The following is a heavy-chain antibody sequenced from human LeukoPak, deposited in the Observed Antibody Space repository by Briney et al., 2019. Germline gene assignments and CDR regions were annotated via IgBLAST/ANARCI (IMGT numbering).Heavy chain of an antibody. CDR1: GGSFSGYY. V-gene: IGHV4-34*01. CDR2: INHSGST. CDR3: ARGLRYCSGGSCYSPYYYYGMDV. Sequence: SETLSLTCAVYGGSFSGYYWSWIRQPPGKGLEWIGEINHSGSTNYNPSLKSRVTISVDTSKNQFSLKLSYVTAADTAVYYCARGLRYCSGGSCYSPYYYYGMDVWGQGATVTVSS. J-gene: IGHJ6*02. D-gene: IGHD2-15*01.